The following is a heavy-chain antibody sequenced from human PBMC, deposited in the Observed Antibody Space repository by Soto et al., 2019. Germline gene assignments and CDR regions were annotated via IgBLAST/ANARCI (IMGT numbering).Heavy chain of an antibody. Sequence: SETLSLTCIVSGSSISSFYWSCLRQPPGEGLEWIGNIYYSGSTNYNPSLKSRVTISVDTSKKQFSLRLYSVTAADTAVYYCSRVGGYYGDYPNFDYWGQGT. V-gene: IGHV4-59*01. CDR3: SRVGGYYGDYPNFDY. CDR1: GSSISSFY. CDR2: IYYSGST. D-gene: IGHD4-17*01. J-gene: IGHJ4*02.